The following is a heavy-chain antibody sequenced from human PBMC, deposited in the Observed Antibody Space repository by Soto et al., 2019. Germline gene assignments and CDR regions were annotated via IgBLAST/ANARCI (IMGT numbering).Heavy chain of an antibody. V-gene: IGHV3-21*01. Sequence: EVQLVESGGGLVKPGGSLRLSCAASGFTFTRYSMNWVRQAPGKGLEWVSSISSTTNYIYYADSMKGRFTLSRDNAKNSVYLEMNSLSAEDTALYYCARESEDLTSNFDYWGQGTLVTVSS. J-gene: IGHJ4*02. CDR1: GFTFTRYS. CDR2: ISSTTNYI. CDR3: ARESEDLTSNFDY.